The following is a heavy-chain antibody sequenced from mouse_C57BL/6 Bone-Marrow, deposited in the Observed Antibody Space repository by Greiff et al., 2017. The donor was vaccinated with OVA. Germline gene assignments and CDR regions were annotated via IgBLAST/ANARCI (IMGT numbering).Heavy chain of an antibody. CDR3: ARGDYYGSSYGYFDV. CDR1: GYTFTSYW. J-gene: IGHJ1*03. Sequence: VQLQQPGAELVMPGASVKLSCKASGYTFTSYWMHWVKQRPGQGLEWIGEIDPSDSYTNYNQKFKDKATLTVDKSSSTAYMQLSSLTSEDSAVYYCARGDYYGSSYGYFDVWGTGTTVTVSS. CDR2: IDPSDSYT. V-gene: IGHV1-69*01. D-gene: IGHD1-1*01.